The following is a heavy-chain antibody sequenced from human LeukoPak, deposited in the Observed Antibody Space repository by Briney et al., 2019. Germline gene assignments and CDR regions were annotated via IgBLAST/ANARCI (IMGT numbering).Heavy chain of an antibody. D-gene: IGHD5-24*01. CDR1: GFTVSSNY. CDR3: ARGRERWLPLDV. CDR2: IYSGGST. Sequence: GGSLRLSRAASGFTVSSNYMSWVRQAPGKGLEWVSVIYSGGSTYYADSVKGRFTISRDNSKNTLYLQMNSLRAEDTAVYYCARGRERWLPLDVWGKGTTVTVSS. J-gene: IGHJ6*04. V-gene: IGHV3-53*01.